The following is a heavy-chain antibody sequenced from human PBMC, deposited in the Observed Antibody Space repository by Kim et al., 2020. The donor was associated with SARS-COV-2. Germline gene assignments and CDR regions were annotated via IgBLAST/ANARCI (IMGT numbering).Heavy chain of an antibody. Sequence: AYYNPSLKRRVTISVDTSKNQFSLKPASVTAADTAVYYCATEGGSWDYFDFWGQGALVTVSS. CDR2: A. CDR3: ATEGGSWDYFDF. V-gene: IGHV4-39*01. D-gene: IGHD6-13*01. J-gene: IGHJ4*02.